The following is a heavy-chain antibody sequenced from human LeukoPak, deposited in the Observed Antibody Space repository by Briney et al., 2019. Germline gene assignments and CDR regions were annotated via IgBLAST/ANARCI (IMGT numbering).Heavy chain of an antibody. V-gene: IGHV1-18*04. Sequence: ASVKVSCKASGYTFTSYGISWVRQAPGQGLEWMGWISAYNGNTNYAQKLQGRVTMITDTSTGTAYMELRSLRSDDTAVYYCARGPAAAGTSGHVDYWGQGTLVTVSS. CDR1: GYTFTSYG. J-gene: IGHJ4*02. CDR2: ISAYNGNT. CDR3: ARGPAAAGTSGHVDY. D-gene: IGHD6-13*01.